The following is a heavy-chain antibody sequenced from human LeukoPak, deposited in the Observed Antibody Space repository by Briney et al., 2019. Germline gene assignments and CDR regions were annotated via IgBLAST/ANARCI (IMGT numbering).Heavy chain of an antibody. V-gene: IGHV3-53*04. CDR3: ARAQNIPPPAWFDP. Sequence: PGCSLPLSCLDSGLSLRSNYMTWLGQAPRKGLAWVSVLYSGGNTYYPDSVTGRFTISRLNSKNTLYLQMTTVSTEDTAIYYCARAQNIPPPAWFDPWGQGTLVTVSS. J-gene: IGHJ5*02. CDR2: LYSGGNT. D-gene: IGHD2/OR15-2a*01. CDR1: GLSLRSNY.